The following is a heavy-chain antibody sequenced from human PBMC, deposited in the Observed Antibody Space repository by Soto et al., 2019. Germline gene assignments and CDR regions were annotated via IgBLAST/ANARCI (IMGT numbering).Heavy chain of an antibody. CDR1: GGTFSSYA. CDR3: ASSYDSCGYMGGVHYYFDS. V-gene: IGHV1-69*12. D-gene: IGHD3-22*01. CDR2: IIPIFGTA. Sequence: QVQLVQSGAEVKKPGSSVKVSCKASGGTFSSYAISWVRQAPGQGLEWMGGIIPIFGTANYAQKFQGRVTITADEXXSXAXXELSSRRSEDTAVYYCASSYDSCGYMGGVHYYFDSWGQVTVVTVSS. J-gene: IGHJ4*02.